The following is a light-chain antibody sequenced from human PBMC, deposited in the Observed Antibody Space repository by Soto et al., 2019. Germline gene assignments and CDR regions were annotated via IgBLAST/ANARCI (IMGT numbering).Light chain of an antibody. Sequence: DIQMTQSPASVSASVGDRVTITCRASQGISSRLAAYQQKPGKAPKLLIYTASSLQSGVPSRYSGSGSGTDLTLTISCLQTEHFATYYCQQANSFHVTFGGGTRLEIK. V-gene: IGKV1-12*01. CDR1: QGISSR. CDR3: QQANSFHVT. CDR2: TAS. J-gene: IGKJ4*01.